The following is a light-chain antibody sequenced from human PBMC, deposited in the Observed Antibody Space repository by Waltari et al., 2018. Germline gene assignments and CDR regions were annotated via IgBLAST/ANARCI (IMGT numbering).Light chain of an antibody. J-gene: IGKJ1*01. V-gene: IGKV1-39*01. CDR2: AAS. Sequence: DIQMTQSPSPLSASVGDRVAITCRASQSISNYLNWYQQKPGKAPQLLIYAASSLQSGVPSRFSGSGSGTDFTLTISSLQPEDFATYYCQQSYSTPQTFGQGTKVEIK. CDR3: QQSYSTPQT. CDR1: QSISNY.